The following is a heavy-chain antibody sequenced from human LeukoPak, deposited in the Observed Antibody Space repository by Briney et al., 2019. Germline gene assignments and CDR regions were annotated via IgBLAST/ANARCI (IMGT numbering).Heavy chain of an antibody. J-gene: IGHJ4*02. D-gene: IGHD1-26*01. V-gene: IGHV3-7*01. CDR3: ARDTAEVGAPFDY. CDR1: GFTFSSYW. CDR2: IKQDGSEK. Sequence: PGGSLRLSCAASGFTFSSYWMSWVRQAPGKGLEWVANIKQDGSEKYYVDSVKGRFTISRDNAKNSLYLQMNSLRAEDTAVYYCARDTAEVGAPFDYWGQGTLVTVSS.